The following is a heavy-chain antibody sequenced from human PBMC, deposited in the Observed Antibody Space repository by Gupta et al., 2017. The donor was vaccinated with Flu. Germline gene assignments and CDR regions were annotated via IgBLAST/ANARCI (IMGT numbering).Heavy chain of an antibody. CDR2: IKSKTDGGTT. V-gene: IGHV3-15*01. J-gene: IGHJ4*02. D-gene: IGHD3-22*01. CDR3: TTVRGLLDSSGYPHVYFDY. CDR1: GFTFSNAW. Sequence: EVQLVESGGGLVKPGGSLRLSCAASGFTFSNAWMSWVRQAPVKGLEWVGRIKSKTDGGTTDYAAPVKGRFTISRDDSKNTLYLQMNSLKTEDTAGYYCTTVRGLLDSSGYPHVYFDYWGQGTLVTVSS.